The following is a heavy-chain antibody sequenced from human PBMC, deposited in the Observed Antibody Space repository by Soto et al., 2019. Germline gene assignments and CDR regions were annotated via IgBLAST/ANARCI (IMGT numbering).Heavy chain of an antibody. D-gene: IGHD2-2*01. CDR3: ATIHCSSTSCYAFDI. J-gene: IGHJ3*02. V-gene: IGHV1-24*01. CDR1: GYTLTELS. Sequence: ASVKVSCKVSGYTLTELSMHWVRHAPGKGLEWMGGFDPEDGETIYAQKFQGRVTMTEDTSTDTAYMELSSLRSEDTAVYYCATIHCSSTSCYAFDIWGQGTMVTVSS. CDR2: FDPEDGET.